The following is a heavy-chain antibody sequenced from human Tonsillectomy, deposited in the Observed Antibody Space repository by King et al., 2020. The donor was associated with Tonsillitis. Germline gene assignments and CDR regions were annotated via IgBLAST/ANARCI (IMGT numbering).Heavy chain of an antibody. CDR1: GGSISSYY. Sequence: QLQESGPGLVKPSETLSLTCTVSGGSISSYYWSWIRQPPGKGLECVGYIYYSGSTNYNPSLKSRVTISVDTSKNQFSLKLSSVTAADTAVYYCAGDKVWSGYYCAHGMDVWGQGTTVTVSS. J-gene: IGHJ6*02. CDR3: AGDKVWSGYYCAHGMDV. D-gene: IGHD3-3*01. V-gene: IGHV4-59*01. CDR2: IYYSGST.